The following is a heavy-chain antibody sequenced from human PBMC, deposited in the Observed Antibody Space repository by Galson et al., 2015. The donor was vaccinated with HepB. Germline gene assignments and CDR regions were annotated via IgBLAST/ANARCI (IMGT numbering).Heavy chain of an antibody. CDR1: GGSISSSSYY. D-gene: IGHD3-22*01. V-gene: IGHV4-39*07. J-gene: IGHJ4*02. CDR3: ARDRPDHDNSAYQPRLDY. CDR2: IYYSGST. Sequence: SETLSLTCTVSGGSISSSSYYWGWIRQPPGKGLEWIGSIYYSGSTYYNPSLKSRVTISVDTSKNQFSLKLSSVTAADTAVYYCARDRPDHDNSAYQPRLDYWGQGTLITVSS.